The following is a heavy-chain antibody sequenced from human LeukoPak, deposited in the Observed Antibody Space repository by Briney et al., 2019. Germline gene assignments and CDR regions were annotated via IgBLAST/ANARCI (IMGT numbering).Heavy chain of an antibody. J-gene: IGHJ4*02. CDR3: AREAAGGTGGLDH. V-gene: IGHV4-59*01. CDR1: GGSLCAYY. D-gene: IGHD6-13*01. Sequence: PSETLSLTCTVSGGSLCAYYWSWIRQPPGKGLEWIGYIYNSGSANYNPSLQSRVTILMDTSKKQFSLKVSSVTAADTAVYYCAREAAGGTGGLDHWAQETLVTVSS. CDR2: IYNSGSA.